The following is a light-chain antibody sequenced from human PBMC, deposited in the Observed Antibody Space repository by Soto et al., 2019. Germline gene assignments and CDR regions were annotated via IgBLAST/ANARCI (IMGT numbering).Light chain of an antibody. Sequence: EIVLTQSPATLSLSPGERATLFCRASQSVSSYLAWYQQKPGQAPRLLIYDASNRATGIPARFSGSGSGTDFTLTISSLEPEDFAVYYCQQRSNWPPIPFGQGTRLAIK. CDR2: DAS. J-gene: IGKJ5*01. CDR3: QQRSNWPPIP. V-gene: IGKV3-11*01. CDR1: QSVSSY.